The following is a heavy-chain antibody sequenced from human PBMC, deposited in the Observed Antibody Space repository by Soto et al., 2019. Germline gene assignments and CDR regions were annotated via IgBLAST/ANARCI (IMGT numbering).Heavy chain of an antibody. CDR1: CGSISSYY. Sequence: SETLSLTCIVSCGSISSYYWSWIRQTAGKGLDWIGRIYASGSTNFNPSLESRLTMSVDNSKNTLYLQMNSLRAEDTAVYYCAKEEWEQLGWGQGTLVTVSS. J-gene: IGHJ4*02. V-gene: IGHV4-4*07. CDR2: IYASGST. CDR3: AKEEWEQLG. D-gene: IGHD1-26*01.